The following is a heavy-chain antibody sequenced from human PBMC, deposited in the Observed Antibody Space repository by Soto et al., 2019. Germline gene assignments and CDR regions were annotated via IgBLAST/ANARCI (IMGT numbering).Heavy chain of an antibody. D-gene: IGHD1-26*01. CDR1: GDSVSSYY. J-gene: IGHJ3*02. CDR3: AEGGIRFDI. Sequence: PSETLSLTCTVSGDSVSSYYWSWIRQPPGKGLEWIGNTDDSGSTNYNPSLKSRVTISVDTPKNQFSLKLNSVTAADTAVYYCAEGGIRFDIWGQGTMVTVSS. V-gene: IGHV4-59*02. CDR2: TDDSGST.